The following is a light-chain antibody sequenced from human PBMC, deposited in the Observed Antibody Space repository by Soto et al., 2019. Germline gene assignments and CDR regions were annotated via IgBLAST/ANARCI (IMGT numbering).Light chain of an antibody. J-gene: IGKJ1*01. CDR2: GAS. V-gene: IGKV3-20*01. CDR1: QSVSSY. Sequence: EIVMTQSASTLSVSPGERATLSCGASQSVSSYLAWYQQKHGQAPRLLIYGASTRAAGFPDRFSGSGYGTDFNLTISRLETEDFAVYYCQQYGSSPRTFGQGTKVDIK. CDR3: QQYGSSPRT.